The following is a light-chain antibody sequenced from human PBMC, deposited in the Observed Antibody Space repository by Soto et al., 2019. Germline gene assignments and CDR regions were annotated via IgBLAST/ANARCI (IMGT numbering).Light chain of an antibody. CDR1: QSVSSY. V-gene: IGKV3-15*01. CDR2: GAS. CDR3: QQYNNWPTWT. Sequence: EIVLTQSPGTVSLSPVEIATLSCMASQSVSSYLAWYQQKPGQAPRLLIYGASTRATGIPARFSGSGSGTEFTLTISSLQSEDFAVYYCQQYNNWPTWTFGQGTKVDIK. J-gene: IGKJ1*01.